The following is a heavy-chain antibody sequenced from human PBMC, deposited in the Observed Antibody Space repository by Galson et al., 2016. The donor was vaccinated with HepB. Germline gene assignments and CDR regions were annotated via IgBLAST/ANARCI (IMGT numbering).Heavy chain of an antibody. D-gene: IGHD1-26*01. CDR1: GAPITNFY. V-gene: IGHV4-59*01. Sequence: SETLSLTCNVSGAPITNFYWSWIRQPPGKGLEWIGYIHHSGSTNCKPSLKSRVIISMDTSKNQFSLNLNSVTTADTAVYYCARVGRWEPYNWFDPWGQGTQVTVSS. CDR3: ARVGRWEPYNWFDP. J-gene: IGHJ5*02. CDR2: IHHSGST.